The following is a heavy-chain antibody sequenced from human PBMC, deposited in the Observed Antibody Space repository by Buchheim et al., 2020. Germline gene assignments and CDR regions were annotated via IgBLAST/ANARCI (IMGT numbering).Heavy chain of an antibody. V-gene: IGHV3-23*01. CDR1: GLTLSNFV. CDR2: IDTGGGST. J-gene: IGHJ4*02. D-gene: IGHD2-15*01. CDR3: ANDQCTGNICYPMVN. Sequence: EVQVLESGGGLVQPGGSLRLSCTASGLTLSNFVMNWVRQAPGKGLQWVSAIDTGGGSTYYADSVKGRFVISRDNSKNTLYLQMDSLRAEDTAIYYCANDQCTGNICYPMVNWGQGTL.